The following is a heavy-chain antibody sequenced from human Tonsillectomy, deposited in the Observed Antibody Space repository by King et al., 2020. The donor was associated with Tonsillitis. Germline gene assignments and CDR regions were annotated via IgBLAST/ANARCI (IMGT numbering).Heavy chain of an antibody. CDR2: IYYSGST. CDR3: ARGVXXTIXGVVSFDY. CDR1: GGSISRYY. Sequence: QLQESGPGLVKPSETLSLTCTVSGGSISRYYWSWVRQPPGKGLEGIGDIYYSGSTNYNPSLKSRVTISVDTSKNQFSLKLSSVTAAETAVCYCARGVXXTIXGVVSFDYXGQGXLVTVAS. J-gene: IGHJ4*02. D-gene: IGHD3-3*01. V-gene: IGHV4-59*01.